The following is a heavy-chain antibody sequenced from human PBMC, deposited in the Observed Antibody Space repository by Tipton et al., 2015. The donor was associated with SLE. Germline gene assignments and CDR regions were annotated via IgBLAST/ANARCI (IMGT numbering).Heavy chain of an antibody. J-gene: IGHJ5*02. Sequence: GLVKPSETLSLTCAVYGGSFETYYWTWVRQPPGKGLEWVGEINQAIGTNYNPSLKSRIVISVDTSKNQFSLTLNSVTAADTAVYYCARDRPAYCGADCYSAVDPWGQGTLVTVSS. CDR2: INQAIGT. V-gene: IGHV4-34*09. D-gene: IGHD2-21*01. CDR1: GGSFETYY. CDR3: ARDRPAYCGADCYSAVDP.